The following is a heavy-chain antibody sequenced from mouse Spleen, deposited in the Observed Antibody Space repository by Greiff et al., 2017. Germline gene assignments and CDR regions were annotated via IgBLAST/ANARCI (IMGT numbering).Heavy chain of an antibody. Sequence: EVQLQQSGPELVKPGASVKMSCKASGYTFTDYNMHWVKQSHGKSLEWIGYINPNNGGTSFNQKFKGKATLTVNKSSSTAYMELRSLTSEDSAVYYCAREGWGNYAMDYWGQGTSVTVSS. CDR2: INPNNGGT. CDR1: GYTFTDYN. V-gene: IGHV1-22*01. J-gene: IGHJ4*01. D-gene: IGHD1-1*02. CDR3: AREGWGNYAMDY.